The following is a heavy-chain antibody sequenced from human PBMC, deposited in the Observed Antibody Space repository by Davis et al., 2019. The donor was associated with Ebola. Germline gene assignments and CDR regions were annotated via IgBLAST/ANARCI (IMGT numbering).Heavy chain of an antibody. V-gene: IGHV4-31*03. CDR2: IYNSGTT. CDR3: ARNNAVVGEGIFDY. CDR1: GGSISTSGYY. Sequence: MPSETLSLTCTVSGGSISTSGYYWSWIRQHPGKGLEWIGYIYNSGTTYYNPSLKSRVTISVDTSKNHFSLRLNSVTAADTAVYYCARNNAVVGEGIFDYWGQGTLVIASS. D-gene: IGHD4-23*01. J-gene: IGHJ4*02.